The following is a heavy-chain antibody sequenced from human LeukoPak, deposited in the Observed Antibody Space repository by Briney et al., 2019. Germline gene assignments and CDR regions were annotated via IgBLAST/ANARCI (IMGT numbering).Heavy chain of an antibody. CDR1: GFTFSTYA. CDR3: ARINTWEPAY. Sequence: PGGSLRLSCAASGFTFSTYAMYWVRQAPGRGLEWVSGITRSGTDTYYADSVKGRFTSSRDNSKNMLYLQMNSLRAEDTAVYYCARINTWEPAYWGQGTLVTVSS. CDR2: ITRSGTDT. D-gene: IGHD1-26*01. J-gene: IGHJ4*02. V-gene: IGHV3-23*01.